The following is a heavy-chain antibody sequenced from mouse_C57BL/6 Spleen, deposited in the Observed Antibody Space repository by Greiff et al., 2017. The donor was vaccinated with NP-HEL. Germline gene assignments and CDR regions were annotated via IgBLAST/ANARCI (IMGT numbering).Heavy chain of an antibody. V-gene: IGHV5-9-1*02. Sequence: EVKLMESGEGLVKPGGSLKLSCAASGFTFSSYAMSWVRQTPEKRLEWVAYISSGGDYIYYADTVKGRFTISSDKARNTLYLQMSSLKSEDTAMYYCTREDNDHYYAMDYWGQGTSVTVSS. CDR2: ISSGGDYI. D-gene: IGHD2-3*01. CDR1: GFTFSSYA. CDR3: TREDNDHYYAMDY. J-gene: IGHJ4*01.